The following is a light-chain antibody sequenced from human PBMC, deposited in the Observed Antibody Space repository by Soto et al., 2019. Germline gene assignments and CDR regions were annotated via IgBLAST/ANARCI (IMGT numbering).Light chain of an antibody. V-gene: IGKV3-11*01. CDR3: QHRSNRPLT. CDR1: KSVSSY. J-gene: IGKJ5*01. CDR2: DAS. Sequence: EIVLTQSPATLSLSPVERATLSCRASKSVSSYLAWYQQKPVHAPRLLIYDASNRATGIPARCSGSGSGTDFTLTISSLDPEDFAVYCCQHRSNRPLTFGQGTRLEI.